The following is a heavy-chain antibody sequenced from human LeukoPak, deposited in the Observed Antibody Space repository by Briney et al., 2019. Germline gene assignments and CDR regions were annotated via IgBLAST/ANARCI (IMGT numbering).Heavy chain of an antibody. CDR3: ARAQYLADDAFDI. V-gene: IGHV3-74*01. Sequence: PGGSLRLSCEASGFTFSRKWMHWVRQAPGKGLVWVSRVNSDGSSTNYADSVKGRFTISRDNAKNTLYLQMNSLRDEDTAVYYCARAQYLADDAFDIWGQGTMVTVSS. D-gene: IGHD4-11*01. J-gene: IGHJ3*02. CDR2: VNSDGSST. CDR1: GFTFSRKW.